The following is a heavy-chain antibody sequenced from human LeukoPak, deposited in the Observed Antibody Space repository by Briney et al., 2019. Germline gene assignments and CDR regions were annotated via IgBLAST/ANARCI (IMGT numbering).Heavy chain of an antibody. CDR3: ARPSNEGQWLVGQGVDY. D-gene: IGHD6-19*01. V-gene: IGHV3-7*01. CDR1: GFTFSNYW. J-gene: IGHJ4*02. CDR2: IKEDGSEK. Sequence: GGSLRLSCAASGFTFSNYWMNWVRQAPGKGLEWVANIKEDGSEKYYVDSVKGRFTISRDNAKNSLYLQMNSLRAEDTAVYYCARPSNEGQWLVGQGVDYWGQGTLVTVSS.